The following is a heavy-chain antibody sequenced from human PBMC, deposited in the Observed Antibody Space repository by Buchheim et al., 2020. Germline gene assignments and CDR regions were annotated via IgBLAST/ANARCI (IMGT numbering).Heavy chain of an antibody. CDR2: VYHSRST. CDR3: ARVEGDYLYGMDV. CDR1: GGSISSSNW. Sequence: QVQLQESGPGLVKPSGTLSLTCVVSGGSISSSNWWSWVRQPPGKGREWIGEVYHSRSTNYNPSLKSLATISVDKSKKQFSLKLSSVTAADTAVYYCARVEGDYLYGMDVWGQGTT. J-gene: IGHJ6*02. D-gene: IGHD4-17*01. V-gene: IGHV4-4*02.